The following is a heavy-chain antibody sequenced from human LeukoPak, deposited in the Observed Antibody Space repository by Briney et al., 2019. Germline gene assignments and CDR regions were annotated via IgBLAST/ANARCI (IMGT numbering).Heavy chain of an antibody. CDR2: IYYSGST. CDR1: GGSISSYY. V-gene: IGHV4-59*01. J-gene: IGHJ4*02. D-gene: IGHD3-22*01. CDR3: ARLNCYDSSIDY. Sequence: SETLSLTCTVSGGSISSYYWSWIRQPPGKGLEWIGYIYYSGSTNYNPSLKSRVTISVDTSKNQFSLKLSSVTAADTAVYYCARLNCYDSSIDYWGQGTLVTVSS.